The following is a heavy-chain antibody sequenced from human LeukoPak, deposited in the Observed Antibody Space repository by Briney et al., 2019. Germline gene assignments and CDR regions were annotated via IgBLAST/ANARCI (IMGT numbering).Heavy chain of an antibody. CDR3: ARQVVGATTGPDY. CDR2: IYYSGST. D-gene: IGHD1-26*01. J-gene: IGHJ4*02. CDR1: GGSISSSSYY. V-gene: IGHV4-39*01. Sequence: SETLSLTCTVSGGSISSSSYYWGWIRQPPGKGLEWIGSIYYSGSTYYNPSLKSRVTISVDTSKNQFSLKLSPVTAADTAVYYCARQVVGATTGPDYWGQGTLVTVSS.